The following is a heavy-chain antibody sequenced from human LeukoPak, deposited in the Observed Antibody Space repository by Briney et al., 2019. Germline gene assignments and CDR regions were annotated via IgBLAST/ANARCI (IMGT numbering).Heavy chain of an antibody. CDR2: IYHNGNT. J-gene: IGHJ4*02. Sequence: SETLSLTCAVSGGSISSGGYSWSWIRQPPGKGLEWIGYIYHNGNTYYSPSLKSRVAISVDRSKNQLSLKLSSVTAADTAMYYCASGGYSYGFDYWGQGTLVTVSS. CDR1: GGSISSGGYS. D-gene: IGHD5-18*01. V-gene: IGHV4-30-2*01. CDR3: ASGGYSYGFDY.